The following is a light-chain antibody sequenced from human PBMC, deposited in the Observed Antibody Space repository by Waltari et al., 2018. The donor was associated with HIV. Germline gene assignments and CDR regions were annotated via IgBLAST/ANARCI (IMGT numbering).Light chain of an antibody. CDR1: QDINNY. CDR3: QHYDNFLHT. J-gene: IGKJ2*01. Sequence: DIQMTQSPSSLSVSVGERVPITCQASQDINNYLNWYQQKAGRAPKLLIYDATNLEIGVPSRFSGSGSGTDFTLTISNLQPEDIATYYCQHYDNFLHTFGQGTKLEIK. CDR2: DAT. V-gene: IGKV1-33*01.